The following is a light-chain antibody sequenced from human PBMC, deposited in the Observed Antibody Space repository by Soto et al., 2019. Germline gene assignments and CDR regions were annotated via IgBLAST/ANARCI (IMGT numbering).Light chain of an antibody. CDR3: CAYSTSGTHV. J-gene: IGLJ1*01. CDR1: SSVVGSYDY. CDR2: DVN. Sequence: QSVLTQPASVSGSPGQSITFSCTGTSSVVGSYDYVSWHQQHPGKAPKLIIYDVNNRPSGVPSRFSGSKSGNTASLIISGLQTEDEADYYCCAYSTSGTHVFGTGTKATLL. V-gene: IGLV2-14*03.